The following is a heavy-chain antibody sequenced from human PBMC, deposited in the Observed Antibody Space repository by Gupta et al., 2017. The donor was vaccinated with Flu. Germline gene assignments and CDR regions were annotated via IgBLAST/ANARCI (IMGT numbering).Heavy chain of an antibody. CDR3: ARKCNCGGDFEDY. J-gene: IGHJ4*02. CDR2: ISSSSAYI. CDR1: GFTFSNYN. D-gene: IGHD2-21*02. Sequence: RRYGAASGFTFSNYNMHWVRQAPGKGLEWVSSISSSSAYIYYADSVKGRFTISRDNAKDSLYLQMNSMRAEDTAVYYCARKCNCGGDFEDYWGQGTLVTVSS. V-gene: IGHV3-21*01.